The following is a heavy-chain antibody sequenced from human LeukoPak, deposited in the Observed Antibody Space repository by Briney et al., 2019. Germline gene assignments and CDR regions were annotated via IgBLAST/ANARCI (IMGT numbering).Heavy chain of an antibody. CDR3: ARDRWSSTSYNDY. CDR1: GFTFSSYG. CDR2: IWYGGSNK. Sequence: PGGSLRLSCAASGFTFSSYGMHWVRQAPGKGLEWVAVIWYGGSNKYYADSVKGRFTISRDNSKNTLYLQMNSLRAEDTAVYYCARDRWSSTSYNDYWGQGTLVTVSS. J-gene: IGHJ4*02. D-gene: IGHD2-2*01. V-gene: IGHV3-33*08.